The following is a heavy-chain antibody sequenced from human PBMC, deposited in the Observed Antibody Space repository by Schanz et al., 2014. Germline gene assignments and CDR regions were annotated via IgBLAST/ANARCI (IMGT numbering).Heavy chain of an antibody. CDR3: ARAPTAYGSDTSCLGTPFDY. J-gene: IGHJ4*02. CDR2: INPSGGGT. CDR1: GYTFVSYS. V-gene: IGHV1-46*03. D-gene: IGHD2-2*01. Sequence: QVQLVQSGAEVKKPGASVKVSCKASGYTFVSYSMHWVRQAPGQGLEWMGIINPSGGGTSYALRFQDRVFVTRDTSRSTVYRELSSLRSEDTAVYYCARAPTAYGSDTSCLGTPFDYWGQGTLVTVSS.